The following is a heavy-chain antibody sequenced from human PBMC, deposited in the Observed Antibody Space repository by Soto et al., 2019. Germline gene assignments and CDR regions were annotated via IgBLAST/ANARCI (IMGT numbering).Heavy chain of an antibody. D-gene: IGHD6-19*01. J-gene: IGHJ4*01. CDR3: ARVNVMVVAGSTFDY. CDR2: IYHGGTT. Sequence: SETLSLTSTVSVYSISSGSYGALIRHPPGKGPEGSPGIYHGGTTFYNPSLNSRITISDDTYKNHVSLKLTTLTPADTVVYYCARVNVMVVAGSTFDYWGHGTLVTVSS. CDR1: VYSISSGSY. V-gene: IGHV4-38-2*02.